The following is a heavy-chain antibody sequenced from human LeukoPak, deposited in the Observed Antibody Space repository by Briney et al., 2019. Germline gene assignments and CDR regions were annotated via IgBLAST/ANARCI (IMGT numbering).Heavy chain of an antibody. CDR1: GFTFSSYG. J-gene: IGHJ6*03. CDR2: ISGSGGST. Sequence: GSLRLSCAASGFTFSSYGMSWVRQAPGKGLEWVSAISGSGGSTYYADSVKGRFTISRDNSKNTLYLQMNSLRAEDTAVYYCARVSTHYYYYYMDVWGKGTTVTISS. D-gene: IGHD2-2*01. V-gene: IGHV3-23*01. CDR3: ARVSTHYYYYYMDV.